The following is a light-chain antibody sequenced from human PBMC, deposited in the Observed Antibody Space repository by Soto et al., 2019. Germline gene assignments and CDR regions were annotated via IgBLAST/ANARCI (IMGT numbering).Light chain of an antibody. J-gene: IGLJ3*02. V-gene: IGLV1-40*01. Sequence: QSVLTQPPSVSGAPGQRVIISCTGSSSNIGAGYDVHWYQQLPGAAPKLLIFDNSYRPSGVPDRFSGSKSGTSAYLAITGLQSEDEADYYCQSYDSSLTDSRVFGGGTKLTVL. CDR1: SSNIGAGYD. CDR3: QSYDSSLTDSRV. CDR2: DNS.